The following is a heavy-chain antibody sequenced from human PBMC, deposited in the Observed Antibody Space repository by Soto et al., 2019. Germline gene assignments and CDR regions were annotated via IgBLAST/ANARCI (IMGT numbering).Heavy chain of an antibody. V-gene: IGHV2-5*02. D-gene: IGHD5-12*01. CDR2: IYWDDDK. CDR3: AHIDPEIVTVGGHGGFDY. J-gene: IGHJ4*02. CDR1: GFSLTSGVG. Sequence: QITLKESGPTLVRPPQTLTLTCTFSGFSLTSGVGVGWIRQPPGKALEWLALIYWDDDKRYSPSLKNRLTITKDTSKNQVVLTMTNVGPVDTPTYFCAHIDPEIVTVGGHGGFDYWGQGTLVTVSS.